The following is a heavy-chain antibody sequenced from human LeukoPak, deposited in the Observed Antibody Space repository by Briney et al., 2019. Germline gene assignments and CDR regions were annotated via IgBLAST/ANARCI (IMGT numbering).Heavy chain of an antibody. J-gene: IGHJ4*02. V-gene: IGHV1-2*02. Sequence: ASVKVSCKASGYTFTGYYMHWVRQAPGQGLEWMGWINPNSGGTNYAQKFQGRVTMTRDTSISTAYMELSRLRSDDTAVYYCARNKGIYSSSSAFDYWGQGTLVTVSS. D-gene: IGHD6-13*01. CDR2: INPNSGGT. CDR1: GYTFTGYY. CDR3: ARNKGIYSSSSAFDY.